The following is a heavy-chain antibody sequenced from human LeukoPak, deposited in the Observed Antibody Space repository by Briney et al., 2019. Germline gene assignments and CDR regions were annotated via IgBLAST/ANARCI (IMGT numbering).Heavy chain of an antibody. J-gene: IGHJ4*02. V-gene: IGHV3-33*01. D-gene: IGHD3-22*01. Sequence: GRSPRLSCEASGFTFSRFGMHWVRQAPGKGLEWVAVMWYNGSNQDYADSVKGRFTISRDNSKNTLYLQVSSLRAEDTAVYYCARDRWYDGSGYIAAFDYWGQGTLVTVS. CDR1: GFTFSRFG. CDR3: ARDRWYDGSGYIAAFDY. CDR2: MWYNGSNQ.